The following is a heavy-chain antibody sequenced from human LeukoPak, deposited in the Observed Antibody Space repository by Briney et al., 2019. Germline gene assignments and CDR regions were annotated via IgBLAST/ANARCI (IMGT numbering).Heavy chain of an antibody. V-gene: IGHV4-59*08. CDR1: RGPFSGYY. CDR2: IYYSGST. J-gene: IGHJ5*02. D-gene: IGHD3-10*01. CDR3: ARLEWEWFGELSGWFDP. Sequence: SETLSLTCAVYRGPFSGYYWSWIRQPPGKGLEWIGYIYYSGSTNYNPSLKSRVTISVDTSKNQFSLKLSSVTAADTAVYYCARLEWEWFGELSGWFDPWGQGTLVTVSS.